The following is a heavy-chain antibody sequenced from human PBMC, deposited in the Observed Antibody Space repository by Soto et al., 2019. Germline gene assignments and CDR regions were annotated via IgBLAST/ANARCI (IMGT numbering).Heavy chain of an antibody. J-gene: IGHJ3*02. CDR1: GFSFSTYT. CDR2: ISGSGGSP. D-gene: IGHD2-15*01. Sequence: GGSLRLSCAASGFSFSTYTMSWVRRAPGKGLEWVSAISGSGGSPSYADSVQGRFTISRDNPKKTLYLQMNSLRAEDTAVYYCATADPRLDIVVVVAATSGAFDIWGQGTMVTVSS. V-gene: IGHV3-23*01. CDR3: ATADPRLDIVVVVAATSGAFDI.